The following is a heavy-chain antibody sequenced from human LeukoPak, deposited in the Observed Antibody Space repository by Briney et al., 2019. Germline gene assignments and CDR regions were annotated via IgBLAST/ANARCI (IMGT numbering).Heavy chain of an antibody. Sequence: GGSLRLSCAASGFTFSSYAMHWVRQAPGKGLEWVAVISYDGSNKYYADSVKGRFTISRDNSKNTLYLQMNSLRAEDTAVYYCARGAAAGTTVNDYWGQGTLVTVSS. V-gene: IGHV3-30*04. CDR3: ARGAAAGTTVNDY. CDR2: ISYDGSNK. D-gene: IGHD6-13*01. CDR1: GFTFSSYA. J-gene: IGHJ4*02.